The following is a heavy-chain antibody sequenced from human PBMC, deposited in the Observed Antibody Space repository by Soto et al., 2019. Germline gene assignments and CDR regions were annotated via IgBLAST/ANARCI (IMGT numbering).Heavy chain of an antibody. V-gene: IGHV4-59*08. Sequence: SETLSLTCTVSGGSISSYYWSWIRQPPGKGLKWIGYIYYSGSTNYNPSLKSRVTISVDTSKNQFSLKLSSVTAADTAVYYCARHGRKAATSSYYYYYYMDVWGKGTTVTVSS. CDR3: ARHGRKAATSSYYYYYYMDV. J-gene: IGHJ6*03. CDR2: IYYSGST. D-gene: IGHD2-15*01. CDR1: GGSISSYY.